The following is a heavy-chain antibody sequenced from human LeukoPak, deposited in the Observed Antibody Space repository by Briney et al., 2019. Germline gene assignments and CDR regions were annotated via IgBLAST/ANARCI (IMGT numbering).Heavy chain of an antibody. CDR3: ATRTK. CDR1: GGSISSSSYY. V-gene: IGHV4-39*07. CDR2: INHSGST. J-gene: IGHJ4*02. Sequence: SETLSLTCTVSGGSISSSSYYWSWIRQPPGKGLEWIGEINHSGSTNYNPSLKSRVTISVDTSKNQFSLKLSSVTAADTAVYYCATRTKWGQGTLVTVSS.